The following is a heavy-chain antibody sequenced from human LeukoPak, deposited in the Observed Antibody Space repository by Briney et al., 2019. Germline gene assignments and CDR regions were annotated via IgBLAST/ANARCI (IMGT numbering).Heavy chain of an antibody. Sequence: SETLSLTCTVSGDSISNYWWAWIRQPPGKGLEWIGYIYYSGTATSYNPSLKSRVTISIDTSRNQFSLKLSSVTAADTAVYYCARDSRGGGPDFDYWGQGTLVTVSS. CDR3: ARDSRGGGPDFDY. CDR1: GDSISNYW. V-gene: IGHV4-59*01. J-gene: IGHJ4*02. CDR2: IYYSGTA. D-gene: IGHD3-16*01.